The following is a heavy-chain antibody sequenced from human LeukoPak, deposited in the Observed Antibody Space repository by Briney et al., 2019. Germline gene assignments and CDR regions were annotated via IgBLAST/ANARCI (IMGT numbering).Heavy chain of an antibody. Sequence: GGSLRLSCAASGFTFSSYAMSWVRQAPGKGLEWVSAISGSGGSTYYADSVKGRFTISRDNAKNSLYLQMNSLRAEDTAVYYCARDPGEAGNWNSIDYWGQGTLVTVSS. CDR3: ARDPGEAGNWNSIDY. CDR2: ISGSGGST. D-gene: IGHD1-1*01. J-gene: IGHJ4*02. CDR1: GFTFSSYA. V-gene: IGHV3-23*01.